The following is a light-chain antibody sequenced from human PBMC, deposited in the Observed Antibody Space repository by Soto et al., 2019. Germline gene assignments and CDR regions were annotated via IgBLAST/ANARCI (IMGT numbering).Light chain of an antibody. CDR1: QSVSTY. CDR3: QQRSVWPWT. J-gene: IGKJ1*01. CDR2: DAS. V-gene: IGKV3-11*01. Sequence: EIVMTQSPATLSVSPGGRATLSCRASQSVSTYVTYLAWYQQKPGQAPRLLIYDASNRASGIPARFSGSGSGTDFTLTISSLEPEDFAVFYCQQRSVWPWTFGQGTKVDIK.